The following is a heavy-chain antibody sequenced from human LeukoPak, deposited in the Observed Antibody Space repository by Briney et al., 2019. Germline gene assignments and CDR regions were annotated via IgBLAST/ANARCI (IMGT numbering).Heavy chain of an antibody. D-gene: IGHD3-10*01. CDR1: GGSFSGYY. V-gene: IGHV4-34*01. Sequence: SETLSLTCAVYGGSFSGYYWSWIRQPPGKGLEWIGEINHSGSTNYNPSLKSRVTISVDTSKNQFSLKLSSVTAADTAVYYCARDDMWFGIHGFDYWGQGTLVTVSS. CDR2: INHSGST. J-gene: IGHJ4*02. CDR3: ARDDMWFGIHGFDY.